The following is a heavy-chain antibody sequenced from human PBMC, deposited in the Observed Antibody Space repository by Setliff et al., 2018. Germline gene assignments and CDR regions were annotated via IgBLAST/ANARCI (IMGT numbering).Heavy chain of an antibody. V-gene: IGHV3-74*01. Sequence: GGSLRLSCAASGFTFSSYWMHWVRQAPGRGLVWVSRINNDGSSTTYEDSVKGRFTISRDNTKDSLYLQMNSLRAEDTAVYYCARDPFGNPVFDPWGQGTLVTVSS. CDR3: ARDPFGNPVFDP. J-gene: IGHJ5*02. CDR2: INNDGSST. CDR1: GFTFSSYW. D-gene: IGHD3-10*01.